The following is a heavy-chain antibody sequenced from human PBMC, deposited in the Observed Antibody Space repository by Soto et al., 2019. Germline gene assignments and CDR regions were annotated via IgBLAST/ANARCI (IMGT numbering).Heavy chain of an antibody. Sequence: GASVKVSCKASGYTFNSYYMPWVRQAPGQRLEWMGIINPSGGSTSYAQKFQGRVTMTRDTSTSTVYMELSSLRSEDTAVYYCARDGPSTVTTMRTRGSYWYFDLWGRGTLVTVSS. V-gene: IGHV1-46*02. CDR3: ARDGPSTVTTMRTRGSYWYFDL. CDR2: INPSGGST. CDR1: GYTFNSYY. D-gene: IGHD4-17*01. J-gene: IGHJ2*01.